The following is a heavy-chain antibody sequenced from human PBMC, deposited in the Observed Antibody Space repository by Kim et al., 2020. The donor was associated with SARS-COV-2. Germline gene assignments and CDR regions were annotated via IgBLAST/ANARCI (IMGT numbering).Heavy chain of an antibody. CDR1: GYTLTELS. CDR2: FDPEDGET. V-gene: IGHV1-24*01. Sequence: ASVKVSCKVSGYTLTELSMHWVRQAPGKGLEWMGGFDPEDGETIYAQKFQGRVTMTEDTSTDTAYMELSSLRSEDTAVYYCATFSRQHYDILTPRFDPWGQRTLVTVSS. CDR3: ATFSRQHYDILTPRFDP. J-gene: IGHJ5*02. D-gene: IGHD3-9*01.